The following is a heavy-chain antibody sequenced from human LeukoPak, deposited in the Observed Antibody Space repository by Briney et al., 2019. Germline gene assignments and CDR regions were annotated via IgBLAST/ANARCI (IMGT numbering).Heavy chain of an antibody. D-gene: IGHD1-26*01. CDR2: IYHSGST. V-gene: IGHV4-39*01. Sequence: PSETLSLTCSVSGGSISSGGYYWNWIRQHPGKGLEWIGYIYHSGSTYYNPSLKSRVTTSIDTSKNQFSLKLSAVTAADTAIYYCARHFRREVLIGSAFDIWGQGTMVTVSS. CDR1: GGSISSGGYY. CDR3: ARHFRREVLIGSAFDI. J-gene: IGHJ3*02.